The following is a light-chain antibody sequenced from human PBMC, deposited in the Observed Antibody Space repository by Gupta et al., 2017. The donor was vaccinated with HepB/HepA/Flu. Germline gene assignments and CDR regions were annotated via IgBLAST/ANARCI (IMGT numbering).Light chain of an antibody. CDR3: QQRSNCPQT. CDR2: DAS. J-gene: IGKJ1*01. CDR1: QSISSY. Sequence: EILLTQSPSSLSASVGDRVTITCRASQSISSYLNWYRQTPGKAPRLLIYDASTMASGVPARFSGRGSGTDFTLTISSLEPEDFAVYYCQQRSNCPQTFGQGTKLDI. V-gene: IGKV3-11*01.